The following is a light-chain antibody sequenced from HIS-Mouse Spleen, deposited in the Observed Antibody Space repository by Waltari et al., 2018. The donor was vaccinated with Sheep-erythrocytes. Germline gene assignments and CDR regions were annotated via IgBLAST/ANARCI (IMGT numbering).Light chain of an antibody. J-gene: IGLJ3*02. V-gene: IGLV2-23*01. CDR2: EGS. CDR1: SRDFGGYYL. CDR3: CSYAGSSTWV. Sequence: QSALTQPASVAWSPGPAITIPCNGTSRDFGGYYLVPWYQPHPGKSPKPLIYEGSKRPSGVSNRVSGSKSGNTASLTISGLQAEDEADYYCCSYAGSSTWVFGGGTKLTVL.